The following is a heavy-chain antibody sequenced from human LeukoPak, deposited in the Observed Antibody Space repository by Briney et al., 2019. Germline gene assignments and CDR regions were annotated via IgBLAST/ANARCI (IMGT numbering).Heavy chain of an antibody. D-gene: IGHD2-2*01. V-gene: IGHV3-30*02. J-gene: IGHJ4*02. CDR1: GFTFSSYG. Sequence: GSLRPSCAASGFTFSSYGMHWVRQAPGKGLEWVAFIRYDGSNKYYADSVKGRFTISRDNSKNTLYLQMNSLRAEDRAVYYCAKDSLRTVPKASFDSWGQGTLVTVSS. CDR2: IRYDGSNK. CDR3: AKDSLRTVPKASFDS.